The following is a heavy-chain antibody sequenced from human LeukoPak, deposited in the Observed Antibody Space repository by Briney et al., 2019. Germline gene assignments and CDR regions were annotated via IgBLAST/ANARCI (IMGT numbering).Heavy chain of an antibody. CDR1: GFTFSSYA. CDR3: AKDYSPFGYGSGSPF. V-gene: IGHV3-30-3*01. CDR2: ISYDGSNK. D-gene: IGHD3-10*01. J-gene: IGHJ4*02. Sequence: GRSLRLSCAASGFTFSSYAMHWVRQAPGKGLEWVAVISYDGSNKYYADSVKGRFTISRDNSKNTLYLQMNSLRAEDTAVYYCAKDYSPFGYGSGSPFWGQGTLVTVSS.